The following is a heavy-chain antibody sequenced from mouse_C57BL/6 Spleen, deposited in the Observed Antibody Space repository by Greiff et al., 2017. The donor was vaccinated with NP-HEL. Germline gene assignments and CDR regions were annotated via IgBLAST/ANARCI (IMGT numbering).Heavy chain of an antibody. CDR3: ARSSSGPYYYAMDY. D-gene: IGHD3-2*02. Sequence: VHVKQSGAELVKPGASVKLSCTASGFNIKDYYMHWVKQRTEQGLEWIGRIDPEDGETKYAPKFQGKATITADTSSNTAYLQLSSLTSEDTAVYYCARSSSGPYYYAMDYWGQGTSVTVSS. J-gene: IGHJ4*01. V-gene: IGHV14-2*01. CDR2: IDPEDGET. CDR1: GFNIKDYY.